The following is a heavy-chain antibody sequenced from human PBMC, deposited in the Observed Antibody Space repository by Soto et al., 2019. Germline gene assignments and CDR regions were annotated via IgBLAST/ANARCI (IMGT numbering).Heavy chain of an antibody. V-gene: IGHV3-21*01. CDR1: GFTFTRYS. J-gene: IGHJ4*02. Sequence: EVQLVESGGGLVKPGGSLRLSCAASGFTFTRYSMNWVRQAPGKGLEWVSSISSSSSTIRYADSVKGRFTISRDNAKNSLFLQMNSLRDEDTAVYYCARDRGGAGATDYWGQGTLVTVSS. CDR2: ISSSSSTI. D-gene: IGHD1-26*01. CDR3: ARDRGGAGATDY.